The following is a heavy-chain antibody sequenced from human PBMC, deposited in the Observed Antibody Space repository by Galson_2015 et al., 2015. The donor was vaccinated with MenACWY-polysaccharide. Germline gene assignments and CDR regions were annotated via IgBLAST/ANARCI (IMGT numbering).Heavy chain of an antibody. V-gene: IGHV3-74*01. D-gene: IGHD3-16*01. J-gene: IGHJ4*02. CDR3: GRAPTKGEFPFSGWYIDY. Sequence: SLRLSCAASGFTFSSYWMHWVRQAPGKGLVWVSRTNSDGRSTSYADSVTGRFTISRDNAKNTMYLQMNSLRAEDTAVYHCGRAPTKGEFPFSGWYIDYWGQGSLVTVSS. CDR1: GFTFSSYW. CDR2: TNSDGRST.